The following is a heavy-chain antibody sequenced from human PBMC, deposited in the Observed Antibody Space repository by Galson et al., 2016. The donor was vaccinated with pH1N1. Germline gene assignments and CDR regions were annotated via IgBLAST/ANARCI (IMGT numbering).Heavy chain of an antibody. V-gene: IGHV5-51*03. CDR1: GYSFTRYW. CDR3: ARQYDFGDYRGDAFDM. D-gene: IGHD4-17*01. J-gene: IGHJ3*02. CDR2: VNPGGSTI. Sequence: QSGAEVKKPGESLKISCKASGYSFTRYWIAWVRQVPGKGLEWVGVVNPGGSTIRYSPPFQGQVTISSDKSINTAYLQWISLKASGTATYYCARQYDFGDYRGDAFDMWGQGIMVIVSS.